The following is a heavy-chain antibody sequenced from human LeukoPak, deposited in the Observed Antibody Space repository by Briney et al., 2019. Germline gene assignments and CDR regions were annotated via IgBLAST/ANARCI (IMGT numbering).Heavy chain of an antibody. CDR1: GGSFSGYY. V-gene: IGHV4-34*01. D-gene: IGHD4-11*01. CDR3: ARISGDYSYLPFDH. J-gene: IGHJ4*02. CDR2: IYHSGTT. Sequence: SETLSLTCAVYGGSFSGYYWSWIRQPPGKGLEWIGDIYHSGTTNYNPSLKSRLTISVDQSKNQFSLRLTSVTAADTAVYYCARISGDYSYLPFDHWGQGALVAVSP.